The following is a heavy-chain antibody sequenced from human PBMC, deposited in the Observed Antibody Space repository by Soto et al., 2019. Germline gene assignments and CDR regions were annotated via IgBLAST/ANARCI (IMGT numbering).Heavy chain of an antibody. CDR1: GFPFSNFD. J-gene: IGHJ6*02. D-gene: IGHD1-1*01. V-gene: IGHV3-21*01. Sequence: EVQLVESGGGLVKPGGSLRLSCAASGFPFSNFDMNWFRQAPRKGLEWVSSITSNSIYIYYADSVKGRFTVSRDNAKNSLYLQMDSLRAEDTAVYYCARDLSGGNYYYHGLDVWCQGTTVTVSS. CDR2: ITSNSIYI. CDR3: ARDLSGGNYYYHGLDV.